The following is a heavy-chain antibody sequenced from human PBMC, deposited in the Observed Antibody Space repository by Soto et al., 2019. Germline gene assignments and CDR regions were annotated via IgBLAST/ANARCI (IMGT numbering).Heavy chain of an antibody. CDR3: AKGSRMSIEMATIEHFDY. J-gene: IGHJ4*02. CDR1: GFTFSSYA. Sequence: GGSLRLSCAASGFTFSSYAMSWVRQAPGKGLEWVSAISGSGGSTYYADSVKGRFTISRDNSKNTLYLQMNSLRAEDTAVYYCAKGSRMSIEMATIEHFDYWGQGTLVTVSS. CDR2: ISGSGGST. V-gene: IGHV3-23*01. D-gene: IGHD5-12*01.